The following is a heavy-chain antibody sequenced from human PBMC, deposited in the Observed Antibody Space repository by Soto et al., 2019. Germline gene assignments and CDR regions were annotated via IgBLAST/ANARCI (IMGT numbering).Heavy chain of an antibody. CDR2: IYHSGST. CDR3: ARVGGEGYDYYFDY. CDR1: GGSISSSNW. V-gene: IGHV4-4*02. Sequence: QVQLQESGPGLVKPSGTLSLTCAVSGGSISSSNWWSWVRQPPGKGLAWIGEIYHSGSTNYNPSLQRRLTISVDKSKNQLSLKLSSVTDADTAVYYCARVGGEGYDYYFDYWGQGTLVTVSS. D-gene: IGHD5-12*01. J-gene: IGHJ4*02.